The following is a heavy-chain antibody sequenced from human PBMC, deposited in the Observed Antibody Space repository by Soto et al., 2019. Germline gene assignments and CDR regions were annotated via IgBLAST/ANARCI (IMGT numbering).Heavy chain of an antibody. Sequence: QVQLVQSGAEVKKPGSSVKVSCKASGGTFSSYAISWVRQAPGQGLEWMGGSIPIFGTANYAQKFQGRVTITAVESTSTAYMELSSLISEDTAVYYCARDHHPVAVRTYGMDVWGQGTTVTVSS. J-gene: IGHJ6*02. CDR3: ARDHHPVAVRTYGMDV. CDR1: GGTFSSYA. V-gene: IGHV1-69*01. D-gene: IGHD6-19*01. CDR2: SIPIFGTA.